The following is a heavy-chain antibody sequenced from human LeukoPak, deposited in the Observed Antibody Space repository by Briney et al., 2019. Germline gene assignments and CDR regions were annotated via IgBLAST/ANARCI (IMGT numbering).Heavy chain of an antibody. CDR1: GYTFTSYY. J-gene: IGHJ4*02. Sequence: ASVKVSCTASGYTFTSYYMHWVRQAPGQGLEWMGIINPSGGRTTYAQQFQGRVTMTRDTSTSTVYMELSSLRSEDTAVYYWARDGRGPDYWGQGTLVTVSS. CDR3: ARDGRGPDY. CDR2: INPSGGRT. D-gene: IGHD1-26*01. V-gene: IGHV1-46*01.